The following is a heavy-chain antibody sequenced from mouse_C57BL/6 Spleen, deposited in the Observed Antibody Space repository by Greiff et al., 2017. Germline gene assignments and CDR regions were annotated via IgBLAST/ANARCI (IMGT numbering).Heavy chain of an antibody. Sequence: EVQLQQSGGGLVKPGGSLKLSCAASGFTFSSYAMSWVRQTPEKRLEWVATISDGGSYTYYPDNVKGRFTISRDNAKNNLYLQMSHLKSEDTAMYYCARDSGYPLAYWGQGTLVTVSA. CDR1: GFTFSSYA. V-gene: IGHV5-4*01. CDR2: ISDGGSYT. CDR3: ARDSGYPLAY. D-gene: IGHD2-2*01. J-gene: IGHJ3*01.